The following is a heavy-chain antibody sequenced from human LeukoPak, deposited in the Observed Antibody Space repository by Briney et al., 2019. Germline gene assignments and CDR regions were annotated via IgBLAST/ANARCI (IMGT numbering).Heavy chain of an antibody. V-gene: IGHV1-2*02. CDR2: INPNSGGT. CDR1: GYTFTGYY. J-gene: IGHJ4*02. D-gene: IGHD3-3*01. CDR3: AREGVDFWSGLIDY. Sequence: GASVKVSCKASGYTFTGYYMHWVRQAPGQGLEWMGWINPNSGGTNYAQKFQGRVTMTRDTSISTAYMELSRLRSDDTAAYYCAREGVDFWSGLIDYWGQGTLVTVSS.